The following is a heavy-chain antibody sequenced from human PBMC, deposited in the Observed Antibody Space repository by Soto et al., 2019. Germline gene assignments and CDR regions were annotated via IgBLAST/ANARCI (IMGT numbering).Heavy chain of an antibody. CDR3: ARERSGRSDY. CDR1: GYTFTSYD. CDR2: MKPNRGNT. D-gene: IGHD3-3*01. J-gene: IGHJ4*02. V-gene: IGHV1-8*01. Sequence: QVQLVQSWAEVKKPGASVKVSCTASGYTFTSYDINWVRQATGQGLEWMGWMKPNRGNTGYAQKFQGRVTMTRNTSISTAYMALSSLRSEDKAVYYCARERSGRSDYWGQGTLVTVSS.